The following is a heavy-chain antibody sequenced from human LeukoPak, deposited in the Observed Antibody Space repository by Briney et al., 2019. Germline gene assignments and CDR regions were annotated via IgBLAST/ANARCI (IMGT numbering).Heavy chain of an antibody. CDR3: ARAGIAAAGGGAFDI. V-gene: IGHV3-23*01. J-gene: IGHJ3*02. D-gene: IGHD6-13*01. Sequence: GGSLRLSCAASGLTFSSHGMNWVRQAPGKGLEWVSGVSPSGGITYYTDSVKGRFTISRDNPTNTLYLQMNSLRAEDTAVYYCARAGIAAAGGGAFDIWGQGTMVTVSS. CDR1: GLTFSSHG. CDR2: VSPSGGIT.